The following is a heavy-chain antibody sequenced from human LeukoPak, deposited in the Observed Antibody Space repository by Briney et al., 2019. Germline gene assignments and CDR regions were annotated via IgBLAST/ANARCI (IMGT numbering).Heavy chain of an antibody. V-gene: IGHV4-34*01. J-gene: IGHJ4*02. CDR1: GGSFSGYY. CDR3: ARGREVTRDFDY. Sequence: SETLSLTCVVYGGSFSGYYWTWIRQPPGKGLEWIGDVNHSGSTNYNPSLESRVTISVDTSKSQLSLKLSSVTAADTSVYYCARGREVTRDFDYWGQGTLVSVSS. D-gene: IGHD4-11*01. CDR2: VNHSGST.